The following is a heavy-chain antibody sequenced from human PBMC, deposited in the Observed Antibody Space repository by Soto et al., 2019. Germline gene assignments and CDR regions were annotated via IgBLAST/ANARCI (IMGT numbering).Heavy chain of an antibody. CDR3: ARNSGSYSDI. D-gene: IGHD1-26*01. Sequence: SETLSLTCTVSGGSVSSGSYYWSWIRQPPGKGLQWIGYIYYIGSTNYNPSLKSRVTISVDTSKNQFSLKLSSVTAADTAVYYCARNSGSYSDIWGQGTMVT. CDR2: IYYIGST. J-gene: IGHJ3*02. V-gene: IGHV4-61*01. CDR1: GGSVSSGSYY.